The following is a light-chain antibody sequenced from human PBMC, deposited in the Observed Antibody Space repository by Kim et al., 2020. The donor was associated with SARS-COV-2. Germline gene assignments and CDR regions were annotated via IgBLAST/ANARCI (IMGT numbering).Light chain of an antibody. CDR1: QTINNK. J-gene: IGKJ1*01. CDR3: QQSNDWPPLT. V-gene: IGKV3-15*01. CDR2: DAT. Sequence: SPGERATLSCRASQTINNKLVWYQQKPGQAPGLLIYDATTRATGVPARFIGRGSETDFTLTISSLQSEDFAVYYCQQSNDWPPLTFGQGTKVDIK.